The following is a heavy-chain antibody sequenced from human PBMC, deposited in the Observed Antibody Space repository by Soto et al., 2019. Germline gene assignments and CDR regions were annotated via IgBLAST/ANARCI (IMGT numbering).Heavy chain of an antibody. CDR3: ARALGYYDTSGYYYLPDS. D-gene: IGHD3-22*01. V-gene: IGHV1-18*01. CDR1: GSTYISYG. Sequence: QVQLLQSGAEVKKPGASVKVSCKASGSTYISYGITWVRQAPGQGLEWIGWISADNGNTHFAQKFRGRVTLATDTSTNTAYMELRNLTSDDTAVYYCARALGYYDTSGYYYLPDSWGHGTLVTVSS. CDR2: ISADNGNT. J-gene: IGHJ5*01.